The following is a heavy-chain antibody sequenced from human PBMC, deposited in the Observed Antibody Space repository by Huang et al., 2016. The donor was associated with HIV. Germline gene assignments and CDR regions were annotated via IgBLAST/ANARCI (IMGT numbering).Heavy chain of an antibody. D-gene: IGHD3-3*01. V-gene: IGHV4-39*01. CDR3: ARRWYYDFWSGSSYYFGS. Sequence: QLQLQESGPGQVKPSETLSLTCTVSGGSIDNRNSYWGWIRQPPGKGLEWIGNIYYSGTTYDNPSLKSRVTISVDTSNNQCSLRLDSVTAADTAVYYCARRWYYDFWSGSSYYFGSWGQGTLVTVSS. CDR1: GGSIDNRNSY. CDR2: IYYSGTT. J-gene: IGHJ4*02.